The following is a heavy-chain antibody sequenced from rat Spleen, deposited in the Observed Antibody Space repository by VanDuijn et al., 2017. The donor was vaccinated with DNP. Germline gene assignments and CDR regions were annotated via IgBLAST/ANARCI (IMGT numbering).Heavy chain of an antibody. D-gene: IGHD1-7*01. CDR2: ISYSGST. Sequence: EVQLQESGSGLVKPSQSLSLTCSVIGYSITSNYWGWIRKFPGNKMEYIGHISYSGSTNYNPSLKSRISITRDTSRNHFFLHLNSVTTDDTATYYCARWTRYFDYWGQGVMVTVSS. CDR3: ARWTRYFDY. CDR1: GYSITSNY. J-gene: IGHJ2*01. V-gene: IGHV3-1*01.